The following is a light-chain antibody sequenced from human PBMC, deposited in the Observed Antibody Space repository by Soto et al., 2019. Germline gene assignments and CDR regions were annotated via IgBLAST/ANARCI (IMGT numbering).Light chain of an antibody. CDR3: QQYYSTPTWT. CDR1: QNISSY. Sequence: IVLTQSPATLSLSPGKRATLSCRASQNISSYLIWYQQKPGQAPRLLIYDVSNRATGIPARFSGSGAGTDFTLTISSLQAEDVAVYYCQQYYSTPTWTFGQGTKVDIK. V-gene: IGKV3-11*01. J-gene: IGKJ1*01. CDR2: DVS.